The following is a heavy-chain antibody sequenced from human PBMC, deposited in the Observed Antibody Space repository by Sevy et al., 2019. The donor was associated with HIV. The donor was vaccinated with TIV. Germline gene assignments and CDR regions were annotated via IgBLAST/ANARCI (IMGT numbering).Heavy chain of an antibody. CDR3: ARHANWYSAEYGMDV. J-gene: IGHJ6*02. V-gene: IGHV3-21*01. CDR1: GFTFSSYS. CDR2: ISSSSSYI. D-gene: IGHD1-7*01. Sequence: GGCLRLSCAASGFTFSSYSMNWVRQAPGKGLEWVSSISSSSSYIYYADSVKGRFTISRDNAKNSLYLQMNSLRAEDTAVYYCARHANWYSAEYGMDVWGQGTTVTVSS.